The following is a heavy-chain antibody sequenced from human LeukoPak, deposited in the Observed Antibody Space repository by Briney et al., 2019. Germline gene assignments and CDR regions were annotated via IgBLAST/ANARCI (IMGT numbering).Heavy chain of an antibody. CDR3: ARGGDYFDASGRFDS. CDR1: GGSISRYY. Sequence: SETLSLTCTVSGGSISRYYWSWIRQPAGKGLEWIGRIYSTGSTNYNPSLKSRVTMSVDTSRNQFSLKLSSVTAADTAVYYCARGGDYFDASGRFDSWGQGTLVTVSP. V-gene: IGHV4-4*07. D-gene: IGHD3-22*01. CDR2: IYSTGST. J-gene: IGHJ4*02.